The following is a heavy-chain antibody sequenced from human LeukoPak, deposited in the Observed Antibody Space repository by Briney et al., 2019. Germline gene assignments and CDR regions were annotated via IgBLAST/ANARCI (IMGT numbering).Heavy chain of an antibody. CDR2: IHHSGTT. CDR1: GGSISSSNW. Sequence: SETLSLTCTVSGGSISSSNWWGWVRQPPGKGLECIGEIHHSGTTNYNPSLKSRVTISVDTSKNQFSLKLSSVTAADTAVYYCARGGKLWFGTNWFDPWGQGTLVTVSS. V-gene: IGHV4-4*02. J-gene: IGHJ5*02. D-gene: IGHD3-10*01. CDR3: ARGGKLWFGTNWFDP.